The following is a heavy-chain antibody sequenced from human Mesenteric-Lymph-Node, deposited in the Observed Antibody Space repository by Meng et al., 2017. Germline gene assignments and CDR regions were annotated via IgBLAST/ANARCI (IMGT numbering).Heavy chain of an antibody. V-gene: IGHV3-30*04. CDR1: GLTFSNFA. CDR3: VRENYYGSGRLGAFDV. J-gene: IGHJ3*01. Sequence: GGSLRLSCEASGLTFSNFAIHWVRQAPGKGLEWVAVISSDGNTEFYADSVKGRISISRDNSKNTLYLQISSLRAEDTAVYYCVRENYYGSGRLGAFDVWGQGTMVTVSS. CDR2: ISSDGNTE. D-gene: IGHD3-10*01.